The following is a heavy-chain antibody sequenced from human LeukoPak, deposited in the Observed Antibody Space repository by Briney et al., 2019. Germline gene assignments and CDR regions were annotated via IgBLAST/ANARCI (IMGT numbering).Heavy chain of an antibody. D-gene: IGHD3-10*02. CDR2: MEEHGSEI. Sequence: TGGSLRLSCVVSGFDFSGFSMSWVRQAPGKGLEWVAIMEEHGSEIFYVDSVKGRFIISRDNAKNSLYLQMNSLRAEDTAVYYCAELGITMIGGVWGKGTTVTISS. V-gene: IGHV3-7*01. J-gene: IGHJ6*04. CDR1: GFDFSGFS. CDR3: AELGITMIGGV.